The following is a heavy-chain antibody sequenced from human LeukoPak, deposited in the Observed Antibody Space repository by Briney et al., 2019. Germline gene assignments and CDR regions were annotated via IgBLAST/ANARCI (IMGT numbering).Heavy chain of an antibody. Sequence: GGSLRLSCAASGFSFTSYAMHRVRQAPGKGLEYVSEISDNGGTTYYANSVKGRFTISRDNSKNTLYLQMGSLRPEDMAVYYCARRPGTSQFDYWGQGTLVTVSS. D-gene: IGHD1-1*01. CDR3: ARRPGTSQFDY. CDR2: ISDNGGTT. V-gene: IGHV3-64*01. J-gene: IGHJ4*02. CDR1: GFSFTSYA.